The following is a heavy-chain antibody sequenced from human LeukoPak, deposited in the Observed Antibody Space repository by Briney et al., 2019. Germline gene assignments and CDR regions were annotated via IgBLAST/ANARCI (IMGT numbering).Heavy chain of an antibody. Sequence: ASVKVSCKASGYTFTSYGISWVRQAPGQGLEWMGWISAYNGNTNYAQKLQGRVTMTTDTSTSTAYMELSSLRSEDTAVYYCASSYHMVRGYYGMDVWGQGTTVTVSS. CDR3: ASSYHMVRGYYGMDV. CDR1: GYTFTSYG. D-gene: IGHD3-10*01. CDR2: ISAYNGNT. V-gene: IGHV1-18*01. J-gene: IGHJ6*02.